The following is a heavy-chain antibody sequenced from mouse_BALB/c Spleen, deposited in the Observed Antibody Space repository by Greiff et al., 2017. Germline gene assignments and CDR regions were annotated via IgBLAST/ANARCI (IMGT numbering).Heavy chain of an antibody. CDR3: ASRYYYGSGDFDY. V-gene: IGHV5-12-1*01. CDR2: ISSGGGST. D-gene: IGHD1-1*01. CDR1: GFAFSSYD. J-gene: IGHJ2*01. Sequence: LVESGGGLVKPGGSLKLSCAASGFAFSSYDMSWVRQTPEKRLEWVAYISSGGGSTYYPDTVKGRFTISRDNAKNTLYLQMSSLKSEDTAMYYCASRYYYGSGDFDYWGQGTTLTVSS.